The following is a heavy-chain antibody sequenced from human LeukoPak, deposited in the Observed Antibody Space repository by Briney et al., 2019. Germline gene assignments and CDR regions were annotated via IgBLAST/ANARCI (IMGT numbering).Heavy chain of an antibody. D-gene: IGHD3-10*02. Sequence: VGSLRLSCAASGLTFSSYEMNWVRQAPGKGLEWVSYISSSGSTIYYADSVKGRFTISRDNAKNSLYLQMNSLRAEDTAVYYCAELGLTMVGGVWGKGTTVTISS. V-gene: IGHV3-48*03. CDR1: GLTFSSYE. CDR2: ISSSGSTI. J-gene: IGHJ6*04. CDR3: AELGLTMVGGV.